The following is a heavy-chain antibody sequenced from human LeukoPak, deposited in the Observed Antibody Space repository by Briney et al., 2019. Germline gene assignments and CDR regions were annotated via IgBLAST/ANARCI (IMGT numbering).Heavy chain of an antibody. J-gene: IGHJ3*02. D-gene: IGHD2-15*01. CDR3: ARIGYCNGTDCHDAFDI. Sequence: ASVKVSCKASGYSFTGYFIHWVRQAPGQGLEWMGWINPTSGDSDNAQKFEGWVTMTRDTSISTVYMEMNRLKSDDTAVYFCARIGYCNGTDCHDAFDIWGQGTMVTVSS. CDR1: GYSFTGYF. V-gene: IGHV1-2*04. CDR2: INPTSGDS.